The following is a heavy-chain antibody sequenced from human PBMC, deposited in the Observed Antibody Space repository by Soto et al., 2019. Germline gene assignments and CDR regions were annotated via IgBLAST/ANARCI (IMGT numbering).Heavy chain of an antibody. Sequence: LRLSCAASGFTFSDYEVNWVRQAPGKGLEWISYISASGATIHYADSVRGRLTISRDNAKNSVYLQMNSLRADDTGVYYCAKYYFGMGVWGQGTTVTVSS. CDR3: AKYYFGMGV. J-gene: IGHJ6*02. V-gene: IGHV3-48*03. D-gene: IGHD3-10*01. CDR1: GFTFSDYE. CDR2: ISASGATI.